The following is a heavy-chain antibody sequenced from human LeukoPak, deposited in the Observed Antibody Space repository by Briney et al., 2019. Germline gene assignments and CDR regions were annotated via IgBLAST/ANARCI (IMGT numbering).Heavy chain of an antibody. V-gene: IGHV3-30-3*01. CDR2: ISYDGSNK. Sequence: GGSLRLSCAASGFTFSSYAMHWVRQAPGKGLEWVAVISYDGSNKYYADSVKGRVTISRDNFKNTLYLQMNSLRAEDTAVYYCARVLVVVVAATPAIYYYYYYMDVWGKGTTVTVSS. CDR1: GFTFSSYA. J-gene: IGHJ6*03. D-gene: IGHD2-15*01. CDR3: ARVLVVVVAATPAIYYYYYYMDV.